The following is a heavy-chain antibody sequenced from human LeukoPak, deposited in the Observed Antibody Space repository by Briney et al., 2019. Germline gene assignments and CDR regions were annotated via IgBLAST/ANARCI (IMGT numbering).Heavy chain of an antibody. V-gene: IGHV1-46*01. Sequence: ASVKVSCKTSGYTFTSYYMHWVLQAPGHGLEWMGIINPSGGSTTYAQKFQGRVTMTRDTSTNTVYMELSSLRSEDTAVYYCARGYDSSSWYVRPRAPQQLTSPFDYWGQGTLVTVSS. CDR2: INPSGGST. CDR3: ARGYDSSSWYVRPRAPQQLTSPFDY. D-gene: IGHD6-13*01. CDR1: GYTFTSYY. J-gene: IGHJ4*02.